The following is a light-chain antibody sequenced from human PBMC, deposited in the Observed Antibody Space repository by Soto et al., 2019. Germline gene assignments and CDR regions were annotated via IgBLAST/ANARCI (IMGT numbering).Light chain of an antibody. CDR1: QSVSSIN. V-gene: IGKV3-20*01. J-gene: IGKJ3*01. CDR3: QQYGSSPST. CDR2: GAS. Sequence: EIVLTQSPGTLSLSPGERATLSCRASQSVSSINLAWYQQKPGQAPRLLIYGASSRATGIPDRFSGSGSGTDFTLTISRLEPEDFAVYYCQQYGSSPSTFGPGTKVDIK.